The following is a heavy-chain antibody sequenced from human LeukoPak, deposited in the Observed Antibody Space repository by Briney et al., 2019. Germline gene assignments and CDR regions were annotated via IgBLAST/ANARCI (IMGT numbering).Heavy chain of an antibody. CDR1: GGSFSGYY. V-gene: IGHV3-7*03. CDR2: IKQDGSEK. CDR3: ARRGSDIVVVEAPFDY. D-gene: IGHD2-15*01. J-gene: IGHJ4*02. Sequence: ETLSPTCAVYGGSFSGYYWSWVRQAPGKGLEWVANIKQDGSEKYYVDSVKGRFTISRDNAKNSLYLQMNSLRAEDTAVYYCARRGSDIVVVEAPFDYWGQGTLVTVSS.